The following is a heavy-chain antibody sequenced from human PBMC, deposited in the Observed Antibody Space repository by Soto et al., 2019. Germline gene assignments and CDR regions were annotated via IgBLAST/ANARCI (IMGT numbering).Heavy chain of an antibody. D-gene: IGHD3-10*01. CDR3: ARVTSMVRGVIDNWFDP. CDR1: GGTFSSYA. Sequence: QVPLVQSGAEVKKPGSSVTVSCKASGGTFSSYAIHWVRQAPGQGLEWMGGIIPMYGPAKYAQRFQGRVTITAAESTTTVYMELTRLTSPDTAVYYSARVTSMVRGVIDNWFDPWGHGTLVTVSS. CDR2: IIPMYGPA. J-gene: IGHJ5*02. V-gene: IGHV1-69*01.